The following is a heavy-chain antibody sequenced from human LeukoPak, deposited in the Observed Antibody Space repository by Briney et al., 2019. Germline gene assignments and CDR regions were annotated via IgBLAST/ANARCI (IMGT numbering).Heavy chain of an antibody. V-gene: IGHV3-74*01. CDR3: ARGSVRTIFGVVNGDY. J-gene: IGHJ4*02. CDR2: INSYKGIT. Sequence: PGGSLRLSCAASGSTFSSYWMHWVRQAPGKGLVWVSRINSYKGITTYADSVKGRFTISRDNAKNTLYPQMNSLRAEDTAVYYCARGSVRTIFGVVNGDYWGQGTLVIVSS. D-gene: IGHD3-3*01. CDR1: GSTFSSYW.